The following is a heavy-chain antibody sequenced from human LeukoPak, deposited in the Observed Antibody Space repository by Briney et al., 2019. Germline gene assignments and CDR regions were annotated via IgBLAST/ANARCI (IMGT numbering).Heavy chain of an antibody. V-gene: IGHV1-2*02. Sequence: GASVKVSCKASGYTFTGYYMHWVRQAPGQGLEWMGWINPNSGGTNYAQKFQGRVTMTRDTSISTAYMELSRLRSDDTAVYYCARDLEYYGSGSYRPDYWGQGTLVTVSS. CDR2: INPNSGGT. CDR3: ARDLEYYGSGSYRPDY. CDR1: GYTFTGYY. J-gene: IGHJ4*02. D-gene: IGHD3-10*01.